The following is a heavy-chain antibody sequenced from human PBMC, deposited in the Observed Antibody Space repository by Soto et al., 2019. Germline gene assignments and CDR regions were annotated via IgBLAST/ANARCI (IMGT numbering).Heavy chain of an antibody. Sequence: SVKVSCKASGGTFSSYAISWVRQAPGQGLEWMGGIIPIFGTANYAQKFQGRVTITADESTSTAYMELSSLRSEDTAVYYCARSHWGFDSSGYPIGYYGMDVWGQGTTVTVSS. CDR2: IIPIFGTA. CDR1: GGTFSSYA. V-gene: IGHV1-69*13. J-gene: IGHJ6*02. D-gene: IGHD3-22*01. CDR3: ARSHWGFDSSGYPIGYYGMDV.